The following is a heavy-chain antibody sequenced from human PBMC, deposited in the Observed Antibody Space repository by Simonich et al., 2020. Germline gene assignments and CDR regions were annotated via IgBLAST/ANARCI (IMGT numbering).Heavy chain of an antibody. V-gene: IGHV4-34*01. Sequence: QVQLQQWGAGLLKPSETLSLTCAVYGGSFSGYYWSWIRQPPGKGLEWIGEINHSGSTNYNPALKGRVTISVDTSKNQFSLKLSSVTAADTAVYYCARDPGLTGTTSWFDPWGQGTLVTVSS. CDR1: GGSFSGYY. CDR3: ARDPGLTGTTSWFDP. D-gene: IGHD1-1*01. CDR2: INHSGST. J-gene: IGHJ5*02.